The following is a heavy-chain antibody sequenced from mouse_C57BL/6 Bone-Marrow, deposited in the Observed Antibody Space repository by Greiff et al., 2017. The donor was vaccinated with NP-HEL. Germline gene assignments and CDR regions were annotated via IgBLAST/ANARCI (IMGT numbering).Heavy chain of an antibody. J-gene: IGHJ2*01. Sequence: QVQLQQSGAELARPGASVKLSCKASGYTFTSYGISWVKQRTRQGLEWIGEIYPRSGNTYYNEKFKGKATLTADKSSSTAYMELRSLTSEDSAVYFCARWGLRGYFDYWGQGTTLTVSS. CDR3: ARWGLRGYFDY. V-gene: IGHV1-81*01. CDR2: IYPRSGNT. D-gene: IGHD3-1*01. CDR1: GYTFTSYG.